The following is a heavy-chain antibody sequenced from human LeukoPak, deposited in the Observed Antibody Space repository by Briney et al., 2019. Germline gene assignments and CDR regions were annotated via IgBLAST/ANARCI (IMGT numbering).Heavy chain of an antibody. J-gene: IGHJ4*02. Sequence: ASVKVSCRASGYTFTSYDINWVRQATGQGLEWMGWMNPNSGNTGYAQKFQGRVTMTRNTSISTAYMELSRLRSDDTAVYYCARNLGGYSYGYVDYWGQGTLVTVSS. CDR1: GYTFTSYD. D-gene: IGHD5-18*01. CDR3: ARNLGGYSYGYVDY. CDR2: MNPNSGNT. V-gene: IGHV1-8*01.